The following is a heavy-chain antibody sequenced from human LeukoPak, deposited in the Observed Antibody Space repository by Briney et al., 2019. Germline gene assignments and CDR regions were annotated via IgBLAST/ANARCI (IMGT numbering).Heavy chain of an antibody. CDR2: ISYDGRDK. V-gene: IGHV3-30*04. Sequence: GRSLRLSCAASGFAFNTYAMHWVRQAPGKGLEWVAVISYDGRDKYYADSGKGRFTISRDNSKNTLYLQMNSLRAEDTAVYYCCRRGGDDYYDYWGQGTLVTVSS. J-gene: IGHJ4*02. CDR1: GFAFNTYA. D-gene: IGHD2-21*02. CDR3: CRRGGDDYYDY.